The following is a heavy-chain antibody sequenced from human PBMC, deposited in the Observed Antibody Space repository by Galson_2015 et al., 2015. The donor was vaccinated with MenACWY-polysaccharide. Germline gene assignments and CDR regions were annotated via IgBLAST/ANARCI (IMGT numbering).Heavy chain of an antibody. Sequence: SVKVSCKASGGDFDSHAITWVRQAPGQGFEWMGRIIPLLGKPNYAQKIQDRVTIIADKSTSTVHMELSSLRSEDTAVYYCTRVDCSGRTCYFAYWGQGTLVTVSS. CDR1: GGDFDSHA. CDR3: TRVDCSGRTCYFAY. J-gene: IGHJ4*02. V-gene: IGHV1-69*04. D-gene: IGHD2-15*01. CDR2: IIPLLGKP.